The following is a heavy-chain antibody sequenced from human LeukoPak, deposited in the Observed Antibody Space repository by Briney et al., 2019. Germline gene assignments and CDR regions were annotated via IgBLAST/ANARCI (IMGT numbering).Heavy chain of an antibody. CDR1: GFTFSSYA. CDR3: AKWAVSGRGFDY. CDR2: ITGSGGST. J-gene: IGHJ4*02. Sequence: GGSLRLSCTASGFTFSSYAMSWVRQAPGKGLEWVSDITGSGGSTHYADSVKGRFTISRDNSKNTLYLQMNSLRAEDTAVYYCAKWAVSGRGFDYWGQGALVTVSS. V-gene: IGHV3-23*01. D-gene: IGHD6-19*01.